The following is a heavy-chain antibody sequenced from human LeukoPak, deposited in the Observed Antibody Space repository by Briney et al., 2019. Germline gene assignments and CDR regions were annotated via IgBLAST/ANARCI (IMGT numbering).Heavy chain of an antibody. J-gene: IGHJ5*02. CDR1: GFTVSSNY. CDR2: IYSGGST. V-gene: IGHV3-66*01. CDR3: AREGGSSSWYENWFDP. Sequence: GGSLRLSCAASGFTVSSNYMSWVRQAPGKGLEWVSVIYSGGSTYYADSVKGRFTISRDNSKNTLCLQMNSLRAEDTAVYYCAREGGSSSWYENWFDPWGQGTLVTVSS. D-gene: IGHD6-13*01.